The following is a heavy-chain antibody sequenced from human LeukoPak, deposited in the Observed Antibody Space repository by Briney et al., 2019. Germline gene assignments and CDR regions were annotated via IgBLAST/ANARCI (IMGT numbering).Heavy chain of an antibody. CDR3: ARIFGYAKWYFDL. J-gene: IGHJ2*01. D-gene: IGHD2-2*03. CDR2: IYASGST. V-gene: IGHV4-4*07. CDR1: GVSLSNYY. Sequence: SETLSLTCTVSGVSLSNYYWSWIRQPAGKGLEWIGRIYASGSTNYSPSLKSRVTMSVDTSKNQFSLKLSSVTAADTAVYYCARIFGYAKWYFDLWGRGTLVTVSS.